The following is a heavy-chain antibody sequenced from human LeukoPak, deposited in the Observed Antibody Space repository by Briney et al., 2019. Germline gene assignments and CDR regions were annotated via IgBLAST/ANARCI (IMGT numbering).Heavy chain of an antibody. V-gene: IGHV3-9*01. Sequence: GGSLRLSCAASGFTFDDYAMHWVRQAPGKGLEWVSGISWNSGSIGYADSVKGRFTISRDNSKNTLYLQMNSLRAEDTAVYYCARVSVDYYDSSGYYDYWGQGTLVTVSS. J-gene: IGHJ4*02. CDR1: GFTFDDYA. CDR3: ARVSVDYYDSSGYYDY. CDR2: ISWNSGSI. D-gene: IGHD3-22*01.